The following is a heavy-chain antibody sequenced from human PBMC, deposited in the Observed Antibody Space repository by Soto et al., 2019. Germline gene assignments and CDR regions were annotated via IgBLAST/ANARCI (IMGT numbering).Heavy chain of an antibody. CDR2: IYYRGST. D-gene: IGHD3-10*01. J-gene: IGHJ4*02. Sequence: PSETLSLTCTVSGGSISGSAYYWGWFRQPPGKGLEWIGSIYYRGSTYYNPSLKSRVTMSVDTSKNQFSLMLSSVTAADTAVYYCARRWFGAAHGIGYFDNWGQGTLVTVSS. V-gene: IGHV4-39*01. CDR1: GGSISGSAYY. CDR3: ARRWFGAAHGIGYFDN.